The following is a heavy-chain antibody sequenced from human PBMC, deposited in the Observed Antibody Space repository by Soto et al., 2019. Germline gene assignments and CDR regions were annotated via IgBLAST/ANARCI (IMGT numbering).Heavy chain of an antibody. J-gene: IGHJ5*01. CDR3: ARLIGSSWFDS. Sequence: SQTLSLTCAISGDSVSTNSATWTWIRQSPSRDLEWLGRTYYRSKWYNDYAVSLKSRLTISPDTSKNQFSLQLNSVTPEDTAVYYCARLIGSSWFDSWGQGTLVTVSS. V-gene: IGHV6-1*01. CDR2: TYYRSKWYN. CDR1: GDSVSTNSAT. D-gene: IGHD6-13*01.